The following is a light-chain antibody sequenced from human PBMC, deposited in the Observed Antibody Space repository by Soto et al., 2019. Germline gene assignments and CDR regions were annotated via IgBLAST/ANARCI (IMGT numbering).Light chain of an antibody. Sequence: EIVMTQSPATLSVSPGERATLSCRASQSVSNNLAWYQHKSGQAPRLLIYGASTRATGIPARFSGSGSGTEFTLTISSMLSEDFAVYYCQQYKNWPPITFGQGTRLEIK. CDR2: GAS. V-gene: IGKV3-15*01. J-gene: IGKJ5*01. CDR3: QQYKNWPPIT. CDR1: QSVSNN.